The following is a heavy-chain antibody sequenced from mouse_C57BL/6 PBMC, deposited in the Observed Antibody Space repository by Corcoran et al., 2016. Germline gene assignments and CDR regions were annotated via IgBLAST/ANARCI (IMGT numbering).Heavy chain of an antibody. CDR3: AREGFYDGYYAAY. J-gene: IGHJ3*01. D-gene: IGHD2-3*01. CDR1: GYSITSGYY. V-gene: IGHV3-6*01. Sequence: VQLPESGPGLVKPSQSLSLTCSVTGYSITSGYYWNWIRQFPGNKLEWMGYITYDGTNNYNPSLKNRISITRDTSKNQFFLKLNSVTTEDTATYYCAREGFYDGYYAAYWGQGTLVTVSA. CDR2: ITYDGTN.